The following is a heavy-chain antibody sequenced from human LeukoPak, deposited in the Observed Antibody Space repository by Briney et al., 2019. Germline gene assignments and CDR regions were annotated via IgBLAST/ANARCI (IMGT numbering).Heavy chain of an antibody. J-gene: IGHJ5*02. CDR2: IYHTGSS. D-gene: IGHD6-19*01. CDR3: ARGGTTVAGTLWFDP. V-gene: IGHV4-4*02. CDR1: GGSISSSNW. Sequence: SETLSLTCAVSGGSISSSNWWSWVRQPPGKGLEWIGEIYHTGSSNYNPSLKSRVTISVDKSKSQFSLELSSVTAADTAVYYCARGGTTVAGTLWFDPWGQGTLVTVSS.